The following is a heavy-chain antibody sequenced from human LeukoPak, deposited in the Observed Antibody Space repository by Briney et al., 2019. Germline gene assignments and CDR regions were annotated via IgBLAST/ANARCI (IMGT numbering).Heavy chain of an antibody. CDR3: AKYYYGSGSYYKGLDY. D-gene: IGHD3-10*01. J-gene: IGHJ4*02. Sequence: PGGTLRLSCAASGLTFSSYGMSWVRQAPGKGLEWVSVISGSGGSTYHADSVKGRFTISRDNSKNTLYLQMNSLRAEDTAVYYCAKYYYGSGSYYKGLDYWGQGTLVTVSS. V-gene: IGHV3-23*01. CDR2: ISGSGGST. CDR1: GLTFSSYG.